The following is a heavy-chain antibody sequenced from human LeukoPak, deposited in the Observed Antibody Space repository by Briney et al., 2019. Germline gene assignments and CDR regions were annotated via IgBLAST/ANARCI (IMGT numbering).Heavy chain of an antibody. CDR2: ISYGGST. CDR1: GGSISSSRYY. Sequence: SETLSLTCTVSGGSISSSRYYWGWIRQPPGKGLEWIGSISYGGSTYYNPSLKSRVTISVDTSKNQFSLKLSSVTAADTAVYFCAREDYYNSGGYYLDYWGQGTLVTVSS. J-gene: IGHJ4*02. D-gene: IGHD3-22*01. V-gene: IGHV4-39*07. CDR3: AREDYYNSGGYYLDY.